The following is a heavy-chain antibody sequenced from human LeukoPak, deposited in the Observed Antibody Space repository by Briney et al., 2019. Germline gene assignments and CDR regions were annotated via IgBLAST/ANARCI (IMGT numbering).Heavy chain of an antibody. CDR2: ISAYNGNT. CDR3: ARDVYGTHYYYYMDV. D-gene: IGHD1-26*01. V-gene: IGHV1-18*01. CDR1: GGTFSSYA. J-gene: IGHJ6*03. Sequence: ASVKVSCKASGGTFSSYAISWVRQAPGQGLEWMGWISAYNGNTNYAQKLQGRVTMTTDTSTSTAYMELRSLRSDDTAVYYCARDVYGTHYYYYMDVWGKGTTVTVSS.